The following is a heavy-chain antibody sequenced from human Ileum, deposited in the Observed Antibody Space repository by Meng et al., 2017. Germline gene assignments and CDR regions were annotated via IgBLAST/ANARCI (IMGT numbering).Heavy chain of an antibody. CDR3: ARYYYDSSGVTWFDP. D-gene: IGHD3-22*01. J-gene: IGHJ5*02. CDR2: FYFSGST. CDR1: GDLISSVDHY. Sequence: VHLQESGPGLVKPSQNLSLTCTVSGDLISSVDHYWTWRRQHPGKSLEWIGYFYFSGSTYYKPSMKSRVSMSVATSKNQFSLRMSSVTAADTAVYYCARYYYDSSGVTWFDPWGQGTLVTVSS. V-gene: IGHV4-31*03.